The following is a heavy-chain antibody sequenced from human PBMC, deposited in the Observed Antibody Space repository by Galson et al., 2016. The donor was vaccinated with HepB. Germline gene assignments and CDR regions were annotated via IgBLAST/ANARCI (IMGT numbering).Heavy chain of an antibody. CDR2: IWYDGSNK. J-gene: IGHJ4*02. CDR3: ARVLGGTSTGYFDL. D-gene: IGHD1-1*01. V-gene: IGHV3-33*01. CDR1: GLTFSSYG. Sequence: SLRLSCAASGLTFSSYGMHWVRQAPGKGLEWVALIWYDGSNKYHADSVKGRFTISRDNSKNTLYLRMNSLRAEDTAVYYCARVLGGTSTGYFDLWGQGTLVTVSS.